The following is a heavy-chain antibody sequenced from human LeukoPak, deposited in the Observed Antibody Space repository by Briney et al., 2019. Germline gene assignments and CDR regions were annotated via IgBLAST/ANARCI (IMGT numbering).Heavy chain of an antibody. J-gene: IGHJ4*02. CDR3: ARVLVGDGYNYFDY. CDR2: IIPIFGTA. Sequence: SVKVSCKASGGTFSSYAISWVRQAPGQGLEWMGGIIPIFGTANYAQKFQGRVTITTDESTSTAYMELSSLRSEDTAVYYCARVLVGDGYNYFDYWGQGTLVTVSS. V-gene: IGHV1-69*05. CDR1: GGTFSSYA. D-gene: IGHD5-24*01.